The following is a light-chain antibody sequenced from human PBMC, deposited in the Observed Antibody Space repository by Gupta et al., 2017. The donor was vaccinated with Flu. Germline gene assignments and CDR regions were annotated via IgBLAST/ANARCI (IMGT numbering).Light chain of an antibody. CDR1: QGISSY. CDR2: AAS. Sequence: AIRMTQSPSSFSASTGDRVTITCRASQGISSYLAWYQQKPGKAPKLLIYAASTLKSGVPSRFSGSGSGTDFTLTISCLQSEDFATYYCQQYYSSPRTFGQGTKVEIK. V-gene: IGKV1-8*01. J-gene: IGKJ1*01. CDR3: QQYYSSPRT.